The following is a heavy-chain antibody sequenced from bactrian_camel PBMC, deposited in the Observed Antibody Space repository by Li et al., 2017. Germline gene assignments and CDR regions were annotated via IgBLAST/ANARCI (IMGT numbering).Heavy chain of an antibody. CDR3: AARGPYCYTKLSVADFTY. J-gene: IGHJ6*01. CDR2: VVTRGGRT. Sequence: VQLVESGGGSVQAGGSLRLSCTASTSTYSGNCMGWFRQASGKEREAVASVVTRGGRTFYADSVKGRFTISQDNAKNTVYLQMNSLKPEDTAMYYCAARGPYCYTKLSVADFTYWGQGTQVTVS. V-gene: IGHV3S40*01. D-gene: IGHD2*01. CDR1: TSTYSGNC.